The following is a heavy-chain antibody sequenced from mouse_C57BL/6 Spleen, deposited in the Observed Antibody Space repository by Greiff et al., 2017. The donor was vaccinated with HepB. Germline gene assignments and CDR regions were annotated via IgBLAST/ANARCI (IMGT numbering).Heavy chain of an antibody. CDR3: AREGDDYSYYAMDY. CDR1: GFTFSDYY. D-gene: IGHD2-4*01. Sequence: EVKVEESEGGLVQPGSSMKLSCTASGFTFSDYYMAWVRQVPEKGLEWVANINYDGSSTYYLDSLKSRFIISRDNAKNILYLQMSSLKSEDTATYYCAREGDDYSYYAMDYWGQGTSVTVSS. J-gene: IGHJ4*01. V-gene: IGHV5-16*01. CDR2: INYDGSST.